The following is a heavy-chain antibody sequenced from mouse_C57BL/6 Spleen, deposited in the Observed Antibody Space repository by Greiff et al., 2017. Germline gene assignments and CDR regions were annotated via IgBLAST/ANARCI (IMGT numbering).Heavy chain of an antibody. CDR1: GYTFTSYT. CDR3: ASGYYFDY. CDR2: INPSSGYT. V-gene: IGHV1-4*01. Sequence: VQLQQSGAELARPGASVKMSCKASGYTFTSYTMPWVKQRPGQGLEWIGYINPSSGYTKYNQKFKDKATFTADKSSSTAYMQLSSLTSDDSAVYYCASGYYFDYWGQGTTLTVSS. J-gene: IGHJ2*01.